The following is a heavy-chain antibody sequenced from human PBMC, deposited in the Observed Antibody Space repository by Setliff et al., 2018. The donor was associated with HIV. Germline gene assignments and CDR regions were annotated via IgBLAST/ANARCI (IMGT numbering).Heavy chain of an antibody. CDR3: TRGRSMPTLTT. Sequence: PSETLSLTCAVSGGSIRTGDWWSWVRQSPGKGLEWIGEISHSGSTNYNPSLRSRVSISVDTSKNQFSLALTSVTAADTAVYYCTRGRSMPTLTTWGQGALVTVSS. CDR1: GGSIRTGDW. J-gene: IGHJ4*02. CDR2: ISHSGST. V-gene: IGHV4-4*02. D-gene: IGHD3-22*01.